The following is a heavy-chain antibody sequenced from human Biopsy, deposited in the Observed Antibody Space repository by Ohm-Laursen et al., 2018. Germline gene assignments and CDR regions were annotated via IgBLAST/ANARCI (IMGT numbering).Heavy chain of an antibody. V-gene: IGHV3-9*01. Sequence: SLRLSCAASGFTVNDHAMHWVRQPPGKGLEWVSGISWDSGKIGYADSVKGRFTVSRDNAKKSLYLEMNSLRPEDTALYYCTKDLIPAGTDVWGQGTTVTVSS. CDR2: ISWDSGKI. CDR1: GFTVNDHA. CDR3: TKDLIPAGTDV. J-gene: IGHJ6*02.